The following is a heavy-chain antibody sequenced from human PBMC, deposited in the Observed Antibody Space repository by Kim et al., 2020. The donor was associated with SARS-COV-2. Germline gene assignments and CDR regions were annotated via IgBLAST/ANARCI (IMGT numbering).Heavy chain of an antibody. CDR1: GFTFSSYS. D-gene: IGHD3-10*01. Sequence: GGSLRLSCAASGFTFSSYSMNWVRQAPGKGLEWVSYISSSSTIYYADSVKGRFTISRDNAKNSLYLQMNSLRDEDTAVYYCARGRIPSYFYFDYWGQGTLVTVSS. CDR2: ISSSSTI. J-gene: IGHJ4*02. CDR3: ARGRIPSYFYFDY. V-gene: IGHV3-48*02.